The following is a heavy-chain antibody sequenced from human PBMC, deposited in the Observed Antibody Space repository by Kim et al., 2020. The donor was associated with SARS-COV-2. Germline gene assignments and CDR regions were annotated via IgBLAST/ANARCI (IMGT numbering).Heavy chain of an antibody. CDR2: LSGSGTNT. V-gene: IGHV3-23*01. Sequence: GGSLRLSCAASGFTFRTYGMSWVRQAPGKGLEWVASLSGSGTNTYYADSVKGRFTISRDNPKNTLYLQMNSLRADDTAIYYCAKDLGSDNGYLVRFDPWG. D-gene: IGHD5-18*01. J-gene: IGHJ5*02. CDR1: GFTFRTYG. CDR3: AKDLGSDNGYLVRFDP.